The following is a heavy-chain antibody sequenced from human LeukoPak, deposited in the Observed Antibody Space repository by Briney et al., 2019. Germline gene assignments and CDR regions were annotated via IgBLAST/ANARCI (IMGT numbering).Heavy chain of an antibody. V-gene: IGHV1-58*01. CDR2: IVVGSGNT. J-gene: IGHJ3*02. CDR3: AADGEAHDAFDI. Sequence: SVKVSCKASGFTFTSSAVQWVRQARGQRLEWIGWIVVGSGNTNYAQKFQERVTITRDMSTNTAYMELSSLRSEDTAVYYCAADGEAHDAFDIWGQGTMVTVSS. CDR1: GFTFTSSA.